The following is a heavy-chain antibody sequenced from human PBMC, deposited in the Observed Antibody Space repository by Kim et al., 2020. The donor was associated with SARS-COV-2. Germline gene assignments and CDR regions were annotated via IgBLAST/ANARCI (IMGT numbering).Heavy chain of an antibody. Sequence: GSTTHNPSLKSRVTISVDTSKNQFSLKLNSVTAADTAVYYCARGYLATLGYWGQGALVTVSS. J-gene: IGHJ4*02. CDR3: ARGYLATLGY. D-gene: IGHD2-15*01. V-gene: IGHV4-34*01. CDR2: GST.